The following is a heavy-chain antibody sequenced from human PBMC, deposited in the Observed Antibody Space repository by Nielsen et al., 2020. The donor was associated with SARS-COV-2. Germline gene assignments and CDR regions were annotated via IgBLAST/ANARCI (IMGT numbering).Heavy chain of an antibody. J-gene: IGHJ4*02. Sequence: SETLSLTCTVSGDSLSNYYWGWIRQPPGKGLEWIGSINYNGNTYYNPSLESRVTISVDTPKNQFSLRLRSVAAADTAVYYCARVIPEYITSWHGNAKFDYWGQGALVTVSS. CDR1: GDSLSNYY. CDR2: INYNGNT. D-gene: IGHD6-13*01. CDR3: ARVIPEYITSWHGNAKFDY. V-gene: IGHV4-39*07.